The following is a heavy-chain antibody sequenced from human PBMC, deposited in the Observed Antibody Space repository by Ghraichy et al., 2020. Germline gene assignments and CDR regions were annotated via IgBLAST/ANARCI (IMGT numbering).Heavy chain of an antibody. CDR2: FDPEDGET. CDR1: GYTLTELS. D-gene: IGHD6-13*01. V-gene: IGHV1-24*01. CDR3: AIESQQLYYYYYYGMDV. Sequence: ASVKVSCKVSGYTLTELSMHWVRQAPGKGLEWMGGFDPEDGETFYAQKFQGRVTMTEDTSTDTAYMELSSLRSEDTAVYYCAIESQQLYYYYYYGMDVWGPGTTVTVSS. J-gene: IGHJ6*02.